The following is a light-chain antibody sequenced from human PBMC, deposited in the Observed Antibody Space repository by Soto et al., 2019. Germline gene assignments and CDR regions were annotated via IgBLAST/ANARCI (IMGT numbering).Light chain of an antibody. Sequence: EIVMTQSPATLSVSPGESATLSCRASQTISSNLAWYRHKPRQAPRLLIYAASTRATGIPARFRGSASGTEFTLTISSLQSEDFAVYYCQQYNNWPPLTFGGGTKVEIK. V-gene: IGKV3-15*01. CDR3: QQYNNWPPLT. CDR2: AAS. J-gene: IGKJ4*01. CDR1: QTISSN.